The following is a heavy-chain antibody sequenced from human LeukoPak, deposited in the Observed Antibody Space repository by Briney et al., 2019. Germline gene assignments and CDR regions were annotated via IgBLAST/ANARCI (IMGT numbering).Heavy chain of an antibody. CDR2: ISSSGSTI. V-gene: IGHV3-11*01. Sequence: GGSLRLSCAASGFTFSDYYMSWIRQAPGKGLEWVSYISSSGSTIYYADSVKGRFTISRDNAKNSLYLQMNSLRAEDTAVYYFARGGPTYYYDSSGYPPLDYWGQGTLVTVSS. CDR1: GFTFSDYY. CDR3: ARGGPTYYYDSSGYPPLDY. D-gene: IGHD3-22*01. J-gene: IGHJ4*02.